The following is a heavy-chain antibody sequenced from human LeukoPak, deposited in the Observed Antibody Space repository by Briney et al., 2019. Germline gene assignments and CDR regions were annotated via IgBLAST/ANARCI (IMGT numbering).Heavy chain of an antibody. CDR3: VREGVYYFDY. V-gene: IGHV3-48*03. J-gene: IGHJ4*02. D-gene: IGHD3-10*01. CDR1: GFTFSSYE. Sequence: GGSLRLSCAASGFTFSSYEMNWVRQAPGKGLEWVSYIDSSGSTIYYVDSVKGRFTISRDNAKNSLYLQMNSLRAEDTAVYYCVREGVYYFDYWGQGSLVTVSS. CDR2: IDSSGSTI.